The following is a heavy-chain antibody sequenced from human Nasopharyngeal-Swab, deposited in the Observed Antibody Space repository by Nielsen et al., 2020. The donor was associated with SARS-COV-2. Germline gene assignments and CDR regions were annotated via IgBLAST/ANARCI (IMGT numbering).Heavy chain of an antibody. V-gene: IGHV1-8*01. CDR3: ARLGSSLEAFDL. Sequence: ASVQVSCKASEYAFTNEDINWARQAAAQGLEWMGWINPYTGYTDSAQNFQGRLTMTRNTSRRTVYMELHRLRSEDTAVYYCARLGSSLEAFDLWGQGTMVTVSS. D-gene: IGHD1-26*01. CDR2: INPYTGYT. CDR1: EYAFTNED. J-gene: IGHJ3*01.